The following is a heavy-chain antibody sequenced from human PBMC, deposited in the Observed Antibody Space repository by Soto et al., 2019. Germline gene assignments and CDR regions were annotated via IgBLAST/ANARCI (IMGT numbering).Heavy chain of an antibody. V-gene: IGHV4-61*01. J-gene: IGHJ4*02. CDR1: GGSFKSGSYS. CDR2: VYHTGRT. CDR3: ARYFAYFDS. Sequence: QVQLQESGPGLVKPSETLSLTCTVSGGSFKSGSYSWSWIRQPPGKGLEWIGYVYHTGRTSYNPSLKSRVSRSMDTSKNQFSLNLDSVTAADTAVYFCARYFAYFDSWGQGTLVTVSS. D-gene: IGHD3-9*01.